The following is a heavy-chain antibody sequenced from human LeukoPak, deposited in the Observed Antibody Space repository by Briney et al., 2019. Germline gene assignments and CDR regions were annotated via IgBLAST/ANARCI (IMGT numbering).Heavy chain of an antibody. CDR1: GGSFSGYY. Sequence: TSETLSLTCAVYGGSFSGYYWSWIRQPPGKGLEWIGEINHSGSTSYNPSLKSRVTISVDTSKNQFSLKLSSVTAADTAVYYCATLRYSGYSLDYWGQGTLVTVSS. CDR3: ATLRYSGYSLDY. CDR2: INHSGST. D-gene: IGHD5-12*01. J-gene: IGHJ4*02. V-gene: IGHV4-34*01.